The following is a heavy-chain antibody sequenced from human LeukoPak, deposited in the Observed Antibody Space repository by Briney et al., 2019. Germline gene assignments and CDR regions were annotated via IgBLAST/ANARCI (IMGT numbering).Heavy chain of an antibody. J-gene: IGHJ4*02. D-gene: IGHD4-17*01. CDR3: AKDRTTVTFYYFDY. CDR2: ISAYNGNT. V-gene: IGHV1-18*01. Sequence: ASVKVSCKASGYTFTSYGISWVRQAPGQGLEWMGWISAYNGNTNYAQKLQGRVTMTTDTSTSTAYMELRSLRSDDTALYYCAKDRTTVTFYYFDYWGQGTLVTVSS. CDR1: GYTFTSYG.